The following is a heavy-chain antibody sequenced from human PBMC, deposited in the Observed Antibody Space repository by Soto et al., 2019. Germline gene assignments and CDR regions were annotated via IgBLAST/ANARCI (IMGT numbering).Heavy chain of an antibody. D-gene: IGHD2-2*01. CDR2: IYYSGST. CDR1: GGSISSSSYY. Sequence: PSETLSLTCTVSGGSISSSSYYWGWIRQPPGKGLEWIGSIYYSGSTYYNPSLKSRVTISVDTSKNQFSLKLSSVTAADTAVYYCARHKGYCSSTSCHRTYGAGSYAPIYYFDYWGKGTLVTVSS. CDR3: ARHKGYCSSTSCHRTYGAGSYAPIYYFDY. J-gene: IGHJ4*02. V-gene: IGHV4-39*01.